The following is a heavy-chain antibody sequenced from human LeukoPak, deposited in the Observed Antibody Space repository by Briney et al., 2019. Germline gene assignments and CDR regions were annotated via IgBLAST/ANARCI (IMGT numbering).Heavy chain of an antibody. CDR2: INPGGDNT. J-gene: IGHJ4*02. Sequence: ASVKVSCKASGYTFTNYYIHWVRQAPGQGLEWMGLINPGGDNTDYAQNFQGRVTMTRDTSTSTVYMGLSSLRAEDTAVYYCARDRMYSHTPNFVYWGQGTLVTVSS. CDR1: GYTFTNYY. CDR3: ARDRMYSHTPNFVY. V-gene: IGHV1-46*01. D-gene: IGHD6-13*01.